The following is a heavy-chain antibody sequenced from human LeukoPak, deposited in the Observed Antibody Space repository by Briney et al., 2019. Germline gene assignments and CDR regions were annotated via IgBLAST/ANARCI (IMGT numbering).Heavy chain of an antibody. Sequence: PGGSLRLSCAASGFTFSSSWMNWVRQAPGKGLEWVANINQDGSEKYYVDSVKGRFTISRDNAKNSLYLQMNSLRAEDTAVYYCARGFGRPWGQGTLVTVSS. CDR3: ARGFGRP. V-gene: IGHV3-7*03. CDR2: INQDGSEK. D-gene: IGHD3-10*01. J-gene: IGHJ5*02. CDR1: GFTFSSSW.